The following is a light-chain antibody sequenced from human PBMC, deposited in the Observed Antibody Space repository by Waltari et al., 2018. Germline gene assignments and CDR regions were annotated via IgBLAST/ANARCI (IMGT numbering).Light chain of an antibody. V-gene: IGLV2-14*01. J-gene: IGLJ1*01. CDR1: DSDVGAYDF. CDR3: SSYTTSSAPGV. CDR2: EVS. Sequence: QSALTQPASVSGSPGQSITISCSGTDSDVGAYDFVSWYQQHPGNAPHLIIYEVSNRPSGISKRFSASKSGNTASLTISGLQAEDEADYYCSSYTTSSAPGVFGTGTRVTVL.